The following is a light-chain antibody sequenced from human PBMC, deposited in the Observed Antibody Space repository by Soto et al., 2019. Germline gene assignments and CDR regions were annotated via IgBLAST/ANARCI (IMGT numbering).Light chain of an antibody. CDR3: PQYNNWPLT. V-gene: IGKV3-15*01. CDR1: QSVSSN. J-gene: IGKJ4*01. Sequence: EIVMTQSPATLSVSPGERATISCRASQSVSSNLAWYQQKPGQAPRLLIYGASTRATGIPARFSGSGSGTEFTLTISSLQSEDFAVYYCPQYNNWPLTFGGGTKVEIK. CDR2: GAS.